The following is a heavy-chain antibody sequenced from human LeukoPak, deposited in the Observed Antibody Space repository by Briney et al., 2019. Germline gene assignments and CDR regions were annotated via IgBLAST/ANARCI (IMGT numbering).Heavy chain of an antibody. CDR1: GYTFTSYG. J-gene: IGHJ3*02. Sequence: ASVKVSCKASGYTFTSYGISWVRQAPGQGLEWMGWISAYNGNTNYAQKLQGRVTMTTDTSTSTAYMELRSLRSDDTAVYYCARDTGLYCSSTSCRGAFDIWGQGTMVTVSS. CDR2: ISAYNGNT. V-gene: IGHV1-18*01. CDR3: ARDTGLYCSSTSCRGAFDI. D-gene: IGHD2-2*01.